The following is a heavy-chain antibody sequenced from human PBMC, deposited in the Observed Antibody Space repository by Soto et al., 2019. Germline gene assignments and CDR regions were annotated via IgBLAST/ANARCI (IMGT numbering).Heavy chain of an antibody. CDR2: IIPICGTA. CDR3: ARDLEPSEGQWLANFDY. V-gene: IGHV1-69*01. Sequence: QVQLVQSGAEVKKPGSSVKVSCKASGGTFSSYAISWVRQAPGQGLEWMGGIIPICGTANYAQKFQGRVTITADESTSTAYMELSSLRSEDTAVYYCARDLEPSEGQWLANFDYWGQGTLVTVSS. D-gene: IGHD6-19*01. CDR1: GGTFSSYA. J-gene: IGHJ4*02.